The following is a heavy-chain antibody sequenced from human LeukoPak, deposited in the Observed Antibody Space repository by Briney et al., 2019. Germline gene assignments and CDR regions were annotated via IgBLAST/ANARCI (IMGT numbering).Heavy chain of an antibody. CDR3: ASSGSGYYSNYGWYFDL. V-gene: IGHV4-59*01. J-gene: IGHJ2*01. D-gene: IGHD4-11*01. CDR2: IYYSGST. Sequence: PSETLSLTCTVSGGSISSYYWSWIRQPPGKGLEWIGYIYYSGSTNYNPSLKSRVTISVDTSKNQFSLKLSSVTAADTAVYYCASSGSGYYSNYGWYFDLWGRGTLVTVS. CDR1: GGSISSYY.